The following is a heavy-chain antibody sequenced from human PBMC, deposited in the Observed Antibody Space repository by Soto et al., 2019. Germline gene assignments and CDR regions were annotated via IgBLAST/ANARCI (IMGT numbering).Heavy chain of an antibody. CDR2: IYPGDSDT. J-gene: IGHJ6*02. V-gene: IGHV5-51*01. CDR3: ASAPLSLGDGEIGMDV. Sequence: GESVKISCKGSGYSFTSYWIGWVRQMPGKGLEWMGIIYPGDSDTRYSPSFQGQVTISADKSISTAYLQWSSLKASDTAMYYCASAPLSLGDGEIGMDVWGQGTTVTVSS. CDR1: GYSFTSYW. D-gene: IGHD3-16*01.